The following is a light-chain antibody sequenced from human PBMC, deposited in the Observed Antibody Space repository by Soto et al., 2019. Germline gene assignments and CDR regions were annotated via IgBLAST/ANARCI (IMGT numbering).Light chain of an antibody. CDR1: QSLLHSNGYTY. V-gene: IGKV2-28*01. J-gene: IGKJ5*01. CDR3: MQALQTPIT. Sequence: DIVMTQSPLSLPVTPGEPASISCRSSQSLLHSNGYTYLDWYLQKPGQSPQLLIYLGSNRASGGPDRFSGRGSGTDFTLEISKVEAEDVGVYYCMQALQTPITFGQGTRLEIK. CDR2: LGS.